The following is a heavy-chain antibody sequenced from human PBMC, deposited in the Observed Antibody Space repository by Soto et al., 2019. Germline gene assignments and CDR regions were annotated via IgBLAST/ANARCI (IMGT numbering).Heavy chain of an antibody. CDR3: AREIMITFGGVMWAFDI. CDR2: ISSSSSTI. Sequence: GGSLRLSCAASGFTFSSYSMNWVRQAPGKGLEWVSYISSSSSTIYYADSVKGRFTISRDNAKNSLYLQMNSLRAEDTAVYYCAREIMITFGGVMWAFDIWGQGTMVTVSS. D-gene: IGHD3-16*01. V-gene: IGHV3-48*01. J-gene: IGHJ3*02. CDR1: GFTFSSYS.